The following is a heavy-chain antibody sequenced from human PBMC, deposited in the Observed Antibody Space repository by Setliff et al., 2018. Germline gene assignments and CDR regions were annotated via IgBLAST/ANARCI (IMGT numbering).Heavy chain of an antibody. V-gene: IGHV4-59*01. CDR3: AREYYYARSRNFDY. CDR2: IYYSGST. Sequence: SETLSLTCTVSGASITTYYWSWIRQSPGKGLEWIGYIYYSGSTNYNPSLKSRVSISVDTSKNQFSLRLTSVTAADTAVYYCAREYYYARSRNFDYWGQGTLVTVSS. D-gene: IGHD3-22*01. J-gene: IGHJ4*02. CDR1: GASITTYY.